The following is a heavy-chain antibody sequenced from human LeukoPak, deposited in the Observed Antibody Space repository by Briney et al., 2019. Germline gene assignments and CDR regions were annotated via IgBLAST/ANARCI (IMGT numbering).Heavy chain of an antibody. V-gene: IGHV4-59*01. CDR2: IYYSGST. J-gene: IGHJ4*02. D-gene: IGHD2-15*01. CDR1: GGSISSYY. Sequence: SETLSLTCTVSGGSISSYYWSWIRQPPGKGLEWIGYIYYSGSTNYNPSLKSRVTISLDTSKKQFSLRLSSVTAADTAVYYCAREGGYCSGGSCYHFDDWGQGTLVTVSS. CDR3: AREGGYCSGGSCYHFDD.